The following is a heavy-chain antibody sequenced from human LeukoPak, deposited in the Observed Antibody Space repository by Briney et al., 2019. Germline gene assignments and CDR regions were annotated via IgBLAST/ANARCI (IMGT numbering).Heavy chain of an antibody. J-gene: IGHJ5*02. V-gene: IGHV4-61*08. D-gene: IGHD4-17*01. CDR3: ARATVTTGWFDP. CDR1: GGSISSGGYS. Sequence: SETLSLTCAVSGGSISSGGYSWSWIRQPPGKGLEWIGYIYYSGSTNYNPSLKSRVTISVDTSKNQFSLKLSSVTAADTAVYYCARATVTTGWFDPWGQGTLVTVSS. CDR2: IYYSGST.